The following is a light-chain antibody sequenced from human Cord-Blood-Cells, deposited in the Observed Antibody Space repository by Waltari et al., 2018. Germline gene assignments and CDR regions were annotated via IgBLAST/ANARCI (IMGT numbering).Light chain of an antibody. CDR2: GAS. CDR3: QQYGRSYT. CDR1: QRVSSSY. Sequence: EIVLTQSPGTLSLSTGERATLSCRASQRVSSSYLAWYQQKPGQAPRLLIYGASSRATGIPDRFSGSGSGTDFTLTISRLEPEDFAVYYCQQYGRSYTFGQGTKLEIK. J-gene: IGKJ2*01. V-gene: IGKV3-20*01.